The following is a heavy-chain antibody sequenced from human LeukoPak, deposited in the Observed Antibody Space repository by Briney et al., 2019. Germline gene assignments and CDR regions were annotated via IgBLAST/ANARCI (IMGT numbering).Heavy chain of an antibody. CDR3: ARERKYCSSTSCSKVLDH. D-gene: IGHD2-2*01. CDR2: ISYDGSNK. V-gene: IGHV3-30*04. CDR1: GFTFSSYA. J-gene: IGHJ4*02. Sequence: GGSLRLSCAASGFTFSSYAMHWVRQAPGKGLEWVAVISYDGSNKYYADSVKGRFTISRDNSKNTLYLQMNSLRAEDTAVYYCARERKYCSSTSCSKVLDHWGQGTLVTVSS.